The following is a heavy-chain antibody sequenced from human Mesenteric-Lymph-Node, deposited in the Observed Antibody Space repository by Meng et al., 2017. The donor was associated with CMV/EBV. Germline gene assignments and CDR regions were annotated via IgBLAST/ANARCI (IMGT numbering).Heavy chain of an antibody. CDR2: IYYAGAT. D-gene: IGHD5-18*01. Sequence: SWVRQAPGKGLEWVGYIYYAGATYYNSSLSSRLIMSIDTPKNHFSLRLASVTAADTAVYYCARGGSYNGHAFDIWGQGTLVTVSS. J-gene: IGHJ3*02. V-gene: IGHV4-30-4*08. CDR3: ARGGSYNGHAFDI.